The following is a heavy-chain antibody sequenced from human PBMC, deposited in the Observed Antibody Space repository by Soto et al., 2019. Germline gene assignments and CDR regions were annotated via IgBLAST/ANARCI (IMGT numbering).Heavy chain of an antibody. J-gene: IGHJ6*02. Sequence: ASVKVSCKASGGTFSSYAIRWVRQAPGQGLEWMGGIIPIFGTANCAQKFQGRVTITADESTSTAYMELSSLRSEDTAVYYCARVSRVLLIAARDYYYYGMDVRGQRTTVTVSS. V-gene: IGHV1-69*13. CDR3: ARVSRVLLIAARDYYYYGMDV. CDR2: IIPIFGTA. CDR1: GGTFSSYA. D-gene: IGHD6-6*01.